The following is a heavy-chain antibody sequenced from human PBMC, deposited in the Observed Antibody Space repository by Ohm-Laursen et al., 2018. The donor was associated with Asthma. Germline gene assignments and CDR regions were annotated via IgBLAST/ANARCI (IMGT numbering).Heavy chain of an antibody. V-gene: IGHV3-30*03. Sequence: SLRLSCSASGFTFSSYGMHWVRQAPGKGLELVAIISFHGYNQYYTDSVRGRFTISRDNSRSTLYLQMNSLRPEDTAVYYCARGSNYGGNVWGQGTLVTVSS. CDR2: ISFHGYNQ. CDR3: ARGSNYGGNV. D-gene: IGHD4-23*01. CDR1: GFTFSSYG. J-gene: IGHJ4*02.